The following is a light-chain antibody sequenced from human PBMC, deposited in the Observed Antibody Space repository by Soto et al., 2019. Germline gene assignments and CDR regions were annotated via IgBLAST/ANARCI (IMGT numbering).Light chain of an antibody. CDR1: QSISSY. J-gene: IGKJ1*01. CDR3: QHSYSTLWT. V-gene: IGKV1-39*01. Sequence: DIQMTQSPSSLSASVGDRVTITCRASQSISSYLNWYQQKPGKAPKLLIYAASSLQSGVPSRFSGSGSGTDFTLNISRLKPEEFATYYCQHSYSTLWTFGQGTKVEVK. CDR2: AAS.